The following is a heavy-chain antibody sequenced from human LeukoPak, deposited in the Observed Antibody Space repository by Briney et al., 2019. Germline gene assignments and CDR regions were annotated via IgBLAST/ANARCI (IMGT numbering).Heavy chain of an antibody. D-gene: IGHD2-2*01. CDR2: IYYSGST. CDR3: ARGHCSSTSCLFDY. CDR1: GYSISSGYY. Sequence: PSETLSLTCAVSGYSISSGYYWGWIRQPPGKGLEWIGYIYYSGSTNYNPSLKSRVTISVDTSKNQFSLKLSSVTAADTAVYYCARGHCSSTSCLFDYWGQGTLVTVSS. J-gene: IGHJ4*02. V-gene: IGHV4-38-2*01.